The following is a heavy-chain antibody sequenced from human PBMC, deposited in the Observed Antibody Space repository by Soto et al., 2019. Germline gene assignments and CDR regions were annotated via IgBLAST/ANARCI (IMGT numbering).Heavy chain of an antibody. CDR2: INPNSGGT. CDR1: GYTFTGYY. D-gene: IGHD5-12*01. CDR3: ARSMGVGPAGRRDGYNC. V-gene: IGHV1-2*02. Sequence: GASVKVSCKASGYTFTGYYMHWVRQAPGQGLEWMGWINPNSGGTNYAQKFQGRVTMTRDTSISTAYMELSRLRSDDTAVYYCARSMGVGPAGRRDGYNCWGQGTLVTVSS. J-gene: IGHJ4*02.